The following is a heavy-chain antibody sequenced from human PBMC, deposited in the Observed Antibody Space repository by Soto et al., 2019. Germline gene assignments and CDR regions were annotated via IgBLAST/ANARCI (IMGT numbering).Heavy chain of an antibody. J-gene: IGHJ6*02. V-gene: IGHV3-30*18. Sequence: QVQMVESGGGVVQPGRPLRLSCTASEFTFSNYGMHWVRQAPGKGLEWVTFISHDGRNKYYADSVKGRFTISSDNSKSTLYLQMNSLRAEDTAVYYCAKDIVVVVAAIPNYYYTMDVWGQGTTVTVS. D-gene: IGHD2-15*01. CDR3: AKDIVVVVAAIPNYYYTMDV. CDR1: EFTFSNYG. CDR2: ISHDGRNK.